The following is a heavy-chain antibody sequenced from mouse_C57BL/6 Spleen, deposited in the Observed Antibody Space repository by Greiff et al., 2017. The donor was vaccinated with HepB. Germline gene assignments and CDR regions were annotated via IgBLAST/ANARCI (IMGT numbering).Heavy chain of an antibody. V-gene: IGHV1-85*01. CDR1: GYTFTSYD. CDR3: ARRIYYGNSGAMDY. CDR2: IYPRDGST. Sequence: QVQLKESGPELVKPGASVKLSCKASGYTFTSYDINWVKQRPGQGLEWIGWIYPRDGSTKYNEKFKGKATLTVDTSSSTAYMELHSLTSEDSAVYFCARRIYYGNSGAMDYWGQGTSVTVSS. D-gene: IGHD2-1*01. J-gene: IGHJ4*01.